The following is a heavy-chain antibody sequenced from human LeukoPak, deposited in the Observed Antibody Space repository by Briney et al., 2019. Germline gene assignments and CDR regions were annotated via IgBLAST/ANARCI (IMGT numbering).Heavy chain of an antibody. D-gene: IGHD3-10*01. Sequence: SETLSLTCTVSGGSISSYYWSWIRQPPGKGLEWIGYIYYSGNTNYNPSLKSRVTISVDTSKNQFSLKLSSVTAADTAVYYCASNYYGSGSLDYWGQGTLVTVSS. V-gene: IGHV4-59*08. J-gene: IGHJ4*02. CDR1: GGSISSYY. CDR2: IYYSGNT. CDR3: ASNYYGSGSLDY.